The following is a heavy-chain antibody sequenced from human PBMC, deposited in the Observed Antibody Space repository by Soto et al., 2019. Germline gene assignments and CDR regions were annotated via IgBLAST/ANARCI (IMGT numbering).Heavy chain of an antibody. D-gene: IGHD4-17*01. V-gene: IGHV3-23*01. J-gene: IGHJ6*02. CDR2: ISDSDGTT. CDR1: GFTFSYYA. Sequence: VGSLRLSCAASGFTFSYYAMTWVRQAPGKGLEWVSTISDSDGTTYYADSVKGRFTISRDNSKNTLYLQMNSLRVEDTAVYYCATTTVTRVYYYYGMDVWGQGTTVTVSS. CDR3: ATTTVTRVYYYYGMDV.